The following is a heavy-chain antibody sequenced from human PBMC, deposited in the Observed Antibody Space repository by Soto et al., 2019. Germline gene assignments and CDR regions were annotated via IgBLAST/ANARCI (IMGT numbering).Heavy chain of an antibody. CDR3: ARDNYGHLDY. CDR2: IDPRSGDR. V-gene: IGHV1-2*02. CDR1: GYTFTDLY. Sequence: ASVKVSCKPSGYTFTDLYIHWVRQAPGQGLEWMGWIDPRSGDRRITQKFQGRVTMTRDTSTSTVYMELTSLTSDDTAVYYCARDNYGHLDYWGLATPVTVSS. D-gene: IGHD3-10*01. J-gene: IGHJ4*01.